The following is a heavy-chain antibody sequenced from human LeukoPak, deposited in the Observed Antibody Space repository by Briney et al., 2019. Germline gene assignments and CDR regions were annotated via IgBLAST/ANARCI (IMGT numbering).Heavy chain of an antibody. Sequence: GGSLRLSCAASGFTFSSYAIHWVRQAPGKGLEWVAVISYDGSNKYYADSVKGRFTISRDNSKNTLYLQMNSLRAEDTAVYYCARFQEALLCGGDCDIRFDYWGQGTLVTVSS. CDR1: GFTFSSYA. V-gene: IGHV3-30-3*01. CDR3: ARFQEALLCGGDCDIRFDY. CDR2: ISYDGSNK. J-gene: IGHJ4*02. D-gene: IGHD2-21*02.